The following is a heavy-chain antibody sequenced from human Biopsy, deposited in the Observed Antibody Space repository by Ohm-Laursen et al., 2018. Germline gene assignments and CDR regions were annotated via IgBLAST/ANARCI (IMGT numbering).Heavy chain of an antibody. D-gene: IGHD1-20*01. CDR3: AGDINNWNVNY. Sequence: SVKVSCNVSGYTLTDLSMHWVRQAPGKGLEWMGGFAPENGKTIYAQKFQGRVTMTEDTSTDTAYMELSNLRSEDTAVYYCAGDINNWNVNYWGQGTLVIVSS. CDR2: FAPENGKT. V-gene: IGHV1-24*01. J-gene: IGHJ4*02. CDR1: GYTLTDLS.